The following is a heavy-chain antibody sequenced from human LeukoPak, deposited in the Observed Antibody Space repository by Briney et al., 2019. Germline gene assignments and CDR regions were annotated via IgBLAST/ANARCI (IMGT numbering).Heavy chain of an antibody. J-gene: IGHJ5*02. CDR1: GFTFSSYA. CDR2: ISYDGSNK. V-gene: IGHV3-30-3*01. D-gene: IGHD6-19*01. CDR3: ASEDSSGWYSGYNWFDP. Sequence: PGGSLRLSCAASGFTFSSYAMHWVRQAPGKGLEWVAVISYDGSNKYYADSVKGRFTISRDNSKNTLYLQMNSLRAEDTAVYYCASEDSSGWYSGYNWFDPWGQGTLVTVSS.